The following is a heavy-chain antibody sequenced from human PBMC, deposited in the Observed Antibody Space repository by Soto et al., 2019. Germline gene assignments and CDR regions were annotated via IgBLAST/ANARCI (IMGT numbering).Heavy chain of an antibody. D-gene: IGHD3-10*01. J-gene: IGHJ6*02. CDR2: IYSGGST. V-gene: IGHV3-66*01. Sequence: GGSLRLPCAASGFTFSSYAISWVRQAPGKGLEWVSVIYSGGSTYYADSVKGRFTISRDNSKNTLYLQMNSLRAEDTAVYYCARDMVRGMDVWGQGTTVTVSS. CDR1: GFTFSSYA. CDR3: ARDMVRGMDV.